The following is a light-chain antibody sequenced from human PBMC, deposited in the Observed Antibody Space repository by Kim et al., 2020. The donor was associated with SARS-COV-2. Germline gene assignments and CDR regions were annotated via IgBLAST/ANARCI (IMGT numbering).Light chain of an antibody. Sequence: ASVGDTVTITCRASQGINSNLAWYQQRPGKAPNLLIYSAFTLHSGVLSRFSGSGSGTDFTLTITSLQPEDFATYHCQQHHSFPLTFGGGTKVDIK. CDR3: QQHHSFPLT. J-gene: IGKJ4*01. CDR1: QGINSN. CDR2: SAF. V-gene: IGKV1-9*01.